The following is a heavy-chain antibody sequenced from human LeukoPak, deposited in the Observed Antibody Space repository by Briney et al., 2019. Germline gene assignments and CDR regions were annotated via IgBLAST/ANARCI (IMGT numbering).Heavy chain of an antibody. CDR3: ASFPQTTVVTPPLDY. CDR1: GGSISSGDYY. CDR2: IYYSGST. Sequence: SETLSLTCTVSGGSISSGDYYWSWIRQPPGKGLEWIGYIYYSGSTYYNPSLKSRVTISVDTSKNQFSLKLSSVTAADTAVYYCASFPQTTVVTPPLDYWGQGTLVTVSS. V-gene: IGHV4-30-4*08. D-gene: IGHD4-23*01. J-gene: IGHJ4*02.